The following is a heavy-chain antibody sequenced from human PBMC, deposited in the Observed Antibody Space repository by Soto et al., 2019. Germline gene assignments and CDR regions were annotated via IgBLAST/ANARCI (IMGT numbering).Heavy chain of an antibody. J-gene: IGHJ4*02. CDR3: ARLWFGECGY. V-gene: IGHV4-39*01. Sequence: PSETLSLTCTVSGGSISSSSYYWGWIRQPPGKGLEWIGSIYYSGSTYYNPSLKSRVTISVDTSKNQFSLKLSSVTAADTAVYYWARLWFGECGYWGQGTLVTVSS. CDR1: GGSISSSSYY. CDR2: IYYSGST. D-gene: IGHD3-10*01.